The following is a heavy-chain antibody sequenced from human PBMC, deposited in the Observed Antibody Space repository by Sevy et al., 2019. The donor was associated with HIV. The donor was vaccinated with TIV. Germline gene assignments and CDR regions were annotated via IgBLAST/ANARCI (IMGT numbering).Heavy chain of an antibody. D-gene: IGHD2-2*01. CDR1: DGSFSGYY. J-gene: IGHJ5*02. Sequence: SETLSLTCAVHDGSFSGYYWNWIRQLPGKGLEWIGEINESGITYYNPSLKSRVTIPVETSRKQFSLKLNSVTAVDSAVYFCARSPPVVVVPGAPSWFDPWGQGTLVTVSS. CDR3: ARSPPVVVVPGAPSWFDP. V-gene: IGHV4-34*01. CDR2: INESGIT.